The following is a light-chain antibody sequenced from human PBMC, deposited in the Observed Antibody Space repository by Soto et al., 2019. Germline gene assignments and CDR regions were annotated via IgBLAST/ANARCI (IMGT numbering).Light chain of an antibody. Sequence: EVVLTQSTDTLSLPPGERATLSCMASQSISSYLAWYQQKPGQAPRLLIYGASSRAPGIPDRFSGRGSGTDFTLTITRLEPEDFAVYYCQQYGGSSWTFGQGTKVDIK. V-gene: IGKV3-20*01. CDR3: QQYGGSSWT. CDR1: QSISSY. CDR2: GAS. J-gene: IGKJ1*01.